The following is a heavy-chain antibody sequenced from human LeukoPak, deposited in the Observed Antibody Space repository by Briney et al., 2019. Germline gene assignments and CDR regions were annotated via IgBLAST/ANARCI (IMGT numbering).Heavy chain of an antibody. D-gene: IGHD3-10*01. V-gene: IGHV4-39*07. CDR3: ARPRYYYDDAFDI. Sequence: PSETLSLTCTVSGGSISSSSYYWGWIRQPPGKGLEWIGSIYYSGSTNYNPSLKSRVTISVDTSKNQFSLKLSPVTAADTAVYYCARPRYYYDDAFDIWGQGTMVTVSS. J-gene: IGHJ3*02. CDR2: IYYSGST. CDR1: GGSISSSSYY.